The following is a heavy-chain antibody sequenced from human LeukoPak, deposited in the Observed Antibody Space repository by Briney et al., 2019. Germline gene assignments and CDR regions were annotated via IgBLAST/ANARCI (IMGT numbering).Heavy chain of an antibody. CDR3: AKRGVVIRAVIIVGFHKEAYYFDY. J-gene: IGHJ4*02. CDR2: ISDSGGST. V-gene: IGHV3-23*01. CDR1: GITLSNYG. D-gene: IGHD3-10*01. Sequence: GGSLRLSCAVSGITLSNYGMSWVRQAPGKGLEWVAGISDSGGSTNYADSVKGRFTISRDNPKNTLYLQMNSLRAVDTAVYFCAKRGVVIRAVIIVGFHKEAYYFDYWGQGALVTVSS.